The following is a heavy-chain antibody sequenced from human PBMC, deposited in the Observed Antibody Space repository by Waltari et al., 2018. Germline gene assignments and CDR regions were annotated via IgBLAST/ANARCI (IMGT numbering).Heavy chain of an antibody. CDR2: ISSSGSTI. CDR3: ARDSHCSGGSCYGNNAFDI. J-gene: IGHJ3*02. D-gene: IGHD2-15*01. CDR1: GFTFSSYE. Sequence: EVQLVESGGGLVQPGGSLRLSCAASGFTFSSYEMNWVRQAPGKGLEWVSYISSSGSTIYYADSVKGRVTISSDNAKNSLYLQMNRLRAEDTAVYYCARDSHCSGGSCYGNNAFDIWGQGTMVTVSS. V-gene: IGHV3-48*03.